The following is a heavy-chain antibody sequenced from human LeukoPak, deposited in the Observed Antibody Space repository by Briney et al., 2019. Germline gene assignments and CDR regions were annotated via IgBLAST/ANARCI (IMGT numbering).Heavy chain of an antibody. V-gene: IGHV3-23*01. CDR3: AKDPYGTRYFDY. D-gene: IGHD2-2*01. Sequence: GGSLRLSCVAPGFTFNNYAMTWVRQAPGKGLEWVSSLSGSGGDTYYAESVKGRFTISRDNSKNTVYLQMNSLRAEDTAVYYCAKDPYGTRYFDYWGQGTLVTVSS. CDR2: LSGSGGDT. J-gene: IGHJ4*02. CDR1: GFTFNNYA.